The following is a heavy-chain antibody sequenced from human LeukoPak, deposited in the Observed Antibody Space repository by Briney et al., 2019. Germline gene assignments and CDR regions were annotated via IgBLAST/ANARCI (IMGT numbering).Heavy chain of an antibody. CDR3: ARDPGIDRVSSGYYRMDDAFDI. D-gene: IGHD3-22*01. J-gene: IGHJ3*02. Sequence: ASVKVSCKASGYTFTSYFIHWVRQAPGQGLEWMGIINPSGGSTNYAQKLQGRVTMTTDTSTSTAYMELRSLRSDDTAVYYCARDPGIDRVSSGYYRMDDAFDIWGQGTMVTVSS. CDR2: INPSGGST. CDR1: GYTFTSYF. V-gene: IGHV1-46*01.